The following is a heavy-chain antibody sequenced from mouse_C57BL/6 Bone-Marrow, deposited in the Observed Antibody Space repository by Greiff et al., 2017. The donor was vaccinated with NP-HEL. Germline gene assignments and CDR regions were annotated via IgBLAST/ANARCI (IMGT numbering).Heavy chain of an antibody. V-gene: IGHV1-69*01. J-gene: IGHJ4*01. CDR3: ARGGYYGNYEFYYAMDY. CDR2: IYPSDSYT. CDR1: GYTFTSYW. Sequence: VQLQQPGAELVMPGASVKLSCKASGYTFTSYWMHWVKQRPGQGLEWIGEIYPSDSYTNYNQKFKGKSTLTVDKSSRTAYMQLSSLTSEDSAVYYCARGGYYGNYEFYYAMDYWGQGTSVTVSS. D-gene: IGHD2-1*01.